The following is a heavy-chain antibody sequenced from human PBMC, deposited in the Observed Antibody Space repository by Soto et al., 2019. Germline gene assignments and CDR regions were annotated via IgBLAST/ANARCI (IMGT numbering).Heavy chain of an antibody. J-gene: IGHJ5*02. CDR1: GFTFSSYA. V-gene: IGHV3-23*01. D-gene: IGHD5-18*01. Sequence: VGSLRLSCAASGFTFSSYAMSWVRQAPGKGLEWVSAISGSGGSTYYADSVKGRFTISRDNSKNTLYLQMNSLRAEDTAVYYCAKDRNKGLYSYVTWGQGTLVTVSS. CDR2: ISGSGGST. CDR3: AKDRNKGLYSYVT.